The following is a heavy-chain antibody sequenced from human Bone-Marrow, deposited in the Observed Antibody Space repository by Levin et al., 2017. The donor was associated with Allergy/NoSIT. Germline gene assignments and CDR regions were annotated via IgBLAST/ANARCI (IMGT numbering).Heavy chain of an antibody. CDR1: GYSISSGYY. CDR3: ARVGRYSYGSPDAFDI. J-gene: IGHJ3*02. Sequence: GSLRLSCAVSGYSISSGYYWGWIRQPPGKGLEWIGSIYHSGSTYYNPSLKSRVTISVDTSKNQFSLKLSSVTAADTAVYYCARVGRYSYGSPDAFDIWGQGTMVTVSS. CDR2: IYHSGST. D-gene: IGHD5-18*01. V-gene: IGHV4-38-2*01.